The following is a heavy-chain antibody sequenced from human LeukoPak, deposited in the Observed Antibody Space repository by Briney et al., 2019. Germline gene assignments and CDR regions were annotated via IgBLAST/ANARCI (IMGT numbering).Heavy chain of an antibody. J-gene: IGHJ4*02. CDR1: QFTFSNCE. D-gene: IGHD3-3*02. V-gene: IGHV3-20*04. CDR3: ARDHRSLISPFDY. CDR2: INWNGGST. Sequence: GGSLRLSCAASQFTFSNCEMNWVRQAPGKGLEWVSGINWNGGSTGYADSVKGRFTISRDNAKNSLYLQMNSLRAEDTALYYCARDHRSLISPFDYWGQGTLVTVSS.